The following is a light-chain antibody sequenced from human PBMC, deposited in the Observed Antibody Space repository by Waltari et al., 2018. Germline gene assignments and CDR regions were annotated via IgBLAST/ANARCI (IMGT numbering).Light chain of an antibody. CDR2: GNN. V-gene: IGLV1-40*01. CDR1: PPHTRPTSS. J-gene: IGLJ1*01. Sequence: QSVLTQPPSVSGAPGQSVPIPCTGRPPHTRPTSSLPWHQHLPGTAPKPPPSGNNNRPSGVPDRFSGSKSATSASLAITGLQAEDEADYYCQSFDSSLGGYVFGTGTTVTV. CDR3: QSFDSSLGGYV.